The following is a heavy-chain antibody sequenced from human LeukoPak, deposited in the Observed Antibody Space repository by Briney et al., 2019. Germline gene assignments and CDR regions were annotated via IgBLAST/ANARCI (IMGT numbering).Heavy chain of an antibody. CDR2: ISSSSSTI. V-gene: IGHV3-48*01. CDR3: ARDEGPLYYDILTGYSLDY. D-gene: IGHD3-9*01. J-gene: IGHJ4*02. CDR1: GFTFSSYS. Sequence: GGSLRLSCAASGFTFSSYSMNWVRQAPGKGLEWVSYISSSSSTIYYADSVKGRFTISRDNAKNSLYLQMNSLRAEDTAVYYCARDEGPLYYDILTGYSLDYWGQGTLVTVPS.